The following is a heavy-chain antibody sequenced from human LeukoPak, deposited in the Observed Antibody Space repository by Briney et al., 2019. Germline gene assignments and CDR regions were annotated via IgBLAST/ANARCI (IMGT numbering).Heavy chain of an antibody. Sequence: GGSLRLSCAASGFTFSSYGMHWVRQAPGKGLEWVAVISYDGSNKYYADSVKGRFTISRDNSKNTLYLQMNSLRAEDTAVYYCAKAGYSSGWYVDYWGQGTLVTASS. D-gene: IGHD6-19*01. V-gene: IGHV3-30*18. J-gene: IGHJ4*01. CDR2: ISYDGSNK. CDR1: GFTFSSYG. CDR3: AKAGYSSGWYVDY.